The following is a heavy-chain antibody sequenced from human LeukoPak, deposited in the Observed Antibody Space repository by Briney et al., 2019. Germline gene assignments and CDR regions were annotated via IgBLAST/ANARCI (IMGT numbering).Heavy chain of an antibody. Sequence: GGSLRLSCAASGFSFSSYAMSWVRQAPGKGLEWVSGISGSGSGTYYPDSVKGRFTISRDNSKNTLYLQMNSLRGDDTAVYYCANPQSRGYDYLDYWGQGTLVTVSS. CDR3: ANPQSRGYDYLDY. J-gene: IGHJ4*02. D-gene: IGHD5-12*01. CDR2: ISGSGSGT. V-gene: IGHV3-23*01. CDR1: GFSFSSYA.